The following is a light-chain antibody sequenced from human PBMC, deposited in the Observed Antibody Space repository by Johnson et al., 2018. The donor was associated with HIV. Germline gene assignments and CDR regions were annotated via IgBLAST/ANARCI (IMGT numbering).Light chain of an antibody. CDR2: ENN. V-gene: IGLV1-51*02. CDR1: SSNIGTNY. CDR3: GTWDSSLSAYV. Sequence: QSVLTQPPSVSAAPGQKVTISCSGSSSNIGTNYVSWFQQLPGTAPKLLICENNKRPSGIPDRFSGSKSGTSATLGITGLQTGDEADYYCGTWDSSLSAYVFGTGTKVTVL. J-gene: IGLJ1*01.